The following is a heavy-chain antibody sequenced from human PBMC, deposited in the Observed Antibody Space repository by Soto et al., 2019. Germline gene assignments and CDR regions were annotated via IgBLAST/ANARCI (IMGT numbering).Heavy chain of an antibody. CDR1: GFSLSTSGMC. V-gene: IGHV2-70*01. Sequence: ASGPTLVNPTQTLTLTCTFSGFSLSTSGMCVSWIRQPPGKALEWLALIDWDDDKYYSTSLKTRLTISKDTSKNQVVLTMTNMDPVDTATYYCARLMVRGAQSVPVHAGESYGMDVWGQGTTVTVSS. D-gene: IGHD3-10*01. J-gene: IGHJ6*02. CDR3: ARLMVRGAQSVPVHAGESYGMDV. CDR2: IDWDDDK.